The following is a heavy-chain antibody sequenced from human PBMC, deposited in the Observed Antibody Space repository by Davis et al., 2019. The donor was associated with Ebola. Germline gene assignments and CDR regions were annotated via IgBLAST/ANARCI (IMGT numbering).Heavy chain of an antibody. CDR2: TYYSSKWYY. V-gene: IGHV6-1*01. CDR1: GDSVSTNSAA. Sequence: HSQTLSLTCAISGDSVSTNSAAWAWIRQSPSRGLEWLGRTYYSSKWYYDYALSVKSRLTINPDTSRNQLSLQLNSVTPEDTALYYCARGWLRAGMDVWGEGTTVTVSS. D-gene: IGHD5-18*01. CDR3: ARGWLRAGMDV. J-gene: IGHJ6*04.